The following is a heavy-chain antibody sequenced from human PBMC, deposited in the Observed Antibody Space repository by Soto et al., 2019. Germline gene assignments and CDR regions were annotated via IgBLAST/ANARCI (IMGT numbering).Heavy chain of an antibody. CDR1: GGTFSSYA. CDR2: IIPIFGTA. D-gene: IGHD2-21*01. CDR3: AAPGEVVLADRYYFDY. Sequence: QVQLVQSGAEVKKPGSSVKISCKASGGTFSSYAISWVRQAPGQGLEWMGGIIPIFGTANYAQKFQGRVTITADESTSTAYMELSSLRSEDTAVYYCAAPGEVVLADRYYFDYWGQGTLVTVSS. J-gene: IGHJ4*02. V-gene: IGHV1-69*01.